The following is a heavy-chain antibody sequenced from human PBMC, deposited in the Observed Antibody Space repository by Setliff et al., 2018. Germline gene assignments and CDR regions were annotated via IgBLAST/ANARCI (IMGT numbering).Heavy chain of an antibody. CDR2: IYYSGST. CDR3: ARGTKTMVINYWYFDV. J-gene: IGHJ2*01. V-gene: IGHV4-31*03. Sequence: NPSETLSLTCTVSGGSISSGYYYWSWIRQHPGKDLEWIGYIYYSGSTSYNPSLKSRATISVDTSKDQFSLNLTSVTAADTAVYFCARGTKTMVINYWYFDVWGRGTPVTVSS. CDR1: GGSISSGYYY. D-gene: IGHD4-17*01.